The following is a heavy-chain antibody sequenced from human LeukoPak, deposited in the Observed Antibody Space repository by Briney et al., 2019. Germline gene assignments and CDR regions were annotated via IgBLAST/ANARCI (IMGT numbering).Heavy chain of an antibody. CDR1: GYTFTSYD. V-gene: IGHV1-8*01. J-gene: IGHJ3*02. Sequence: GASVKVSCKASGYTFTSYDINWVRQATGQGLEWMGWMSPNSGNTGYAQKFQGRVTMTRNTSISTAYMELSSLRSEDTAVYYCARVRFLEWFEAFDIWGQGTMVTVSS. CDR3: ARVRFLEWFEAFDI. D-gene: IGHD3-3*01. CDR2: MSPNSGNT.